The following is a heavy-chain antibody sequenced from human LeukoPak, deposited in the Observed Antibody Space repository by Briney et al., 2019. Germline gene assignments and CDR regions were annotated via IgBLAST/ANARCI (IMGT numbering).Heavy chain of an antibody. J-gene: IGHJ6*02. Sequence: GASVKVSCKASGYTFTSYYMHWVRQAPGQGLEWMGIINPSGGSTSYAQKFQGRVTMTRDTSTSTVYMELSSLRSEDTAVYYCARDPPGNYDFWSGYSHYYYYYGMDVWGQGTTVAVSS. CDR1: GYTFTSYY. CDR3: ARDPPGNYDFWSGYSHYYYYYGMDV. CDR2: INPSGGST. D-gene: IGHD3-3*01. V-gene: IGHV1-46*01.